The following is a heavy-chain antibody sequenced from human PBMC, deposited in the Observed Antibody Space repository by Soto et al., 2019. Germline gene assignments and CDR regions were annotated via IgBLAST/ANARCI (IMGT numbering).Heavy chain of an antibody. CDR3: ARAPRMAPFDI. Sequence: GGSLRLSCAASGFIFSPYGIHWVRQAPGKGLGWVALIRNDGSDKYYAESVTGRFTISRDNSKNTVYLQMNSLRAEDTALYFCARAPRMAPFDIWGQGTMVTVSS. V-gene: IGHV3-33*01. J-gene: IGHJ3*02. CDR1: GFIFSPYG. CDR2: IRNDGSDK.